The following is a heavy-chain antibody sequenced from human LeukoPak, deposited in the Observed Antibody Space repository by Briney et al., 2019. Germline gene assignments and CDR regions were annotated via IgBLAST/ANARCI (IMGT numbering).Heavy chain of an antibody. CDR2: ISGSGGST. CDR3: AKDPISTIRITGYYYGMDV. J-gene: IGHJ6*02. CDR1: GFTFSSYA. V-gene: IGHV3-23*01. D-gene: IGHD3-10*01. Sequence: GGSLRLSCAASGFTFSSYAMSWVRQAPGKGLEWVSAISGSGGSTYYADSVKGRFTISRDNSKNTLYLQMNSLRAEDTAVYYCAKDPISTIRITGYYYGMDVWGQGTTVTVSS.